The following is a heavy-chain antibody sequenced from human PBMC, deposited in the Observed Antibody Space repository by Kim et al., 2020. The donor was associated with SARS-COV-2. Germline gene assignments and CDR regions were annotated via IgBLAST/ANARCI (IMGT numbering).Heavy chain of an antibody. CDR3: AKGGYQLLGHHYGMDV. CDR2: ISGSGGST. J-gene: IGHJ6*01. V-gene: IGHV3-23*01. Sequence: GGSLRLSCAASGFTFSRYVMRWVRQAPGKGLEWVSSISGSGGSTYYADSVKGRFTISRDNSKNTLYLQMNGLRAEDTAVYYCAKGGYQLLGHHYGMDVWG. CDR1: GFTFSRYV. D-gene: IGHD2-2*01.